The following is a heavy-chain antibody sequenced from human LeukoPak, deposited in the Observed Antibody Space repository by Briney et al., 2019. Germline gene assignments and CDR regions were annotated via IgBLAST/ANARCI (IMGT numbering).Heavy chain of an antibody. CDR1: GVSFSGFY. V-gene: IGHV4-34*01. CDR3: ARVPKYFDL. Sequence: NASETLSLTCAVYGVSFSGFYWTWIRQPPGKGLEWIGQINHSRSTHYNPSLKSRVTISVDTSKNQFSLKLSSVTAADTAVYYCARVPKYFDLWGRGTLVTVSS. J-gene: IGHJ2*01. CDR2: INHSRST.